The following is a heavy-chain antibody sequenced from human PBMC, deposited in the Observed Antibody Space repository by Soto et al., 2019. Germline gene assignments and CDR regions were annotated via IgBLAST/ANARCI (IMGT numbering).Heavy chain of an antibody. V-gene: IGHV1-18*01. J-gene: IGHJ3*02. CDR1: GYTFRSYG. CDR3: ARGGDGSASSAFDI. Sequence: QGQLVQSGAVVKEPGGSVNVSCKSAGYTFRSYGVSWVRQAPGQGLECLGWISPYNGHTTYAKNVQGRVTMTTDTSTSTAYMELRSLRSDDTAMYYCARGGDGSASSAFDIWGQGTMVTVSS. D-gene: IGHD3-10*01. CDR2: ISPYNGHT.